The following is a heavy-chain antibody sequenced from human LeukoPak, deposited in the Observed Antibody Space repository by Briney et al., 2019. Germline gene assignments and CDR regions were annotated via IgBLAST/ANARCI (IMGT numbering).Heavy chain of an antibody. Sequence: GGSLRLSCAASGFTFSSYSMNWVRQAPGKGLEWVSSISSSSSYIYYADSVKGRFTISRDNAKNSLYLQMSSLRAEDTAVYYCARDQEYCSSTSCPLWFDPWGQGTLVTVSS. J-gene: IGHJ5*02. CDR1: GFTFSSYS. CDR2: ISSSSSYI. D-gene: IGHD2-2*01. CDR3: ARDQEYCSSTSCPLWFDP. V-gene: IGHV3-21*01.